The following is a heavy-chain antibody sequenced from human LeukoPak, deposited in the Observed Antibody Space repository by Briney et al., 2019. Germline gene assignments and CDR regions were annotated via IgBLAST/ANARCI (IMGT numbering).Heavy chain of an antibody. CDR2: TSWNSGSI. Sequence: GGSLRLSCAASGFTFDDYTMHWVRQAPGKGLEWVSGTSWNSGSIGYADSVKGRFTISRDNAKNSLYLQMNNLRAEDTALYYCAKGPVYDSSGYYSGHFDYWGQGTLVIVSS. CDR3: AKGPVYDSSGYYSGHFDY. D-gene: IGHD3-22*01. V-gene: IGHV3-9*01. J-gene: IGHJ4*02. CDR1: GFTFDDYT.